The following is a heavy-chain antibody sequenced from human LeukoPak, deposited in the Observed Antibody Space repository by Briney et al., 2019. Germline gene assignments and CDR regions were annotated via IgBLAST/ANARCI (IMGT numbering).Heavy chain of an antibody. CDR3: ARVRRYYYYYGMDV. J-gene: IGHJ6*02. CDR2: INHSGST. V-gene: IGHV4-34*01. CDR1: GGSFSGYY. Sequence: SETLSLTCAVYGGSFSGYYWSWSRQPPGKGLEWIGEINHSGSTNYNPSLKSRVTISVDTSKNQFSLKLSSVTAADTAVYYCARVRRYYYYYGMDVWGQGTTVTVSS.